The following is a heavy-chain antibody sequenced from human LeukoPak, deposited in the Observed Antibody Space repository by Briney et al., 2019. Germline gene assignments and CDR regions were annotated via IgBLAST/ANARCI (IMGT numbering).Heavy chain of an antibody. CDR1: GFTFSSYS. Sequence: GGSLRLSCAASGFTFSSYSMNWVRQAPGKGLEWVSSISGSSSYIYYADSVKGRFTISRDNAKNSLYLQMNSLRAEDTAVYYCARDDLSMVHNSFEMWGQGTLVTVSS. D-gene: IGHD3-10*01. J-gene: IGHJ4*02. CDR2: ISGSSSYI. CDR3: ARDDLSMVHNSFEM. V-gene: IGHV3-21*01.